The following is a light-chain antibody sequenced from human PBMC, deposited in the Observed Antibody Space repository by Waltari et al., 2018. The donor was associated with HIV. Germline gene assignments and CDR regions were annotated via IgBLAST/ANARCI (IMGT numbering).Light chain of an antibody. CDR1: TGPVGNGHY. Sequence: QTVVTQDPSLTVSPGGTITLTCSSATGPVGNGHYVNWFQQKPGQPPRPLIYSSTRRHPLTPERFSGSLVGDRAALTLSNVWPEDQADYYCMLFFRTSYLFGGGTKVTVL. CDR2: SST. V-gene: IGLV7-43*01. CDR3: MLFFRTSYL. J-gene: IGLJ2*01.